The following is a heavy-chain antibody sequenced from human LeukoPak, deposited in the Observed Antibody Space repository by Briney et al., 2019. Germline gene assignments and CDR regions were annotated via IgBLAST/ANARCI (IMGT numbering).Heavy chain of an antibody. CDR1: GGSISSGDYY. V-gene: IGHV4-30-4*01. CDR3: AREWAHSSGSNDAFDI. Sequence: ASETLSLTCTVSGGSISSGDYYWSWIRQPPGKGLEWIGYIYYSGSTYYNPSPKSRVTISVDTSKNQFSLKLSSVTAADTAVYYCAREWAHSSGSNDAFDIWGQGTMVTVSS. J-gene: IGHJ3*02. CDR2: IYYSGST. D-gene: IGHD3-22*01.